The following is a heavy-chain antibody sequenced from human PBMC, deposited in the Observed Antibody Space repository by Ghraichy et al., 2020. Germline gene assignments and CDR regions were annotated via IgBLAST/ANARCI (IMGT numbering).Heavy chain of an antibody. CDR3: ARDLVFYDSSGYYEGY. J-gene: IGHJ4*02. D-gene: IGHD3-22*01. V-gene: IGHV3-48*01. CDR2: ISSSSSTI. CDR1: GFTFSSYS. Sequence: GGSLRLSCAASGFTFSSYSMNWVRQAPGKGLEWVSYISSSSSTIYYADSVKGRFTISRDNAKNSLYLQMNSLRAEDTAVYYCARDLVFYDSSGYYEGYWGQGTLVTVPS.